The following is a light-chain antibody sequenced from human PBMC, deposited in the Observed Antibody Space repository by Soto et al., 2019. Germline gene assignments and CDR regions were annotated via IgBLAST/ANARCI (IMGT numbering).Light chain of an antibody. J-gene: IGKJ4*01. CDR1: QSVGNS. CDR3: QERSSWPLT. Sequence: EIVLTQSPDTLSLSPGERATLSCRASQSVGNSVAWYQQKPGQAPRLLIYDASKRATGIPARFSGSGSGTDFTLTISSLEPEDFAVYSCQERSSWPLTFGGGTKLEIK. CDR2: DAS. V-gene: IGKV3-11*01.